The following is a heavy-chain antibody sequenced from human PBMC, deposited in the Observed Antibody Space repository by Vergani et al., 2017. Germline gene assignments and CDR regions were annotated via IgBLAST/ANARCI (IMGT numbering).Heavy chain of an antibody. CDR3: ARFQSSGYLTLGAFDI. CDR1: GFTFSSYS. J-gene: IGHJ3*02. CDR2: ISSSSSTI. D-gene: IGHD3-22*01. Sequence: EVQLVESGGGLVQPGGSLRLSCAASGFTFSSYSMNWVRQAPGKGLEWVSYISSSSSTIYYADSVKGRFTISRDNAKNSLYLQMNSLRAEDTAVYYCARFQSSGYLTLGAFDIWGQGTMVTVSS. V-gene: IGHV3-48*01.